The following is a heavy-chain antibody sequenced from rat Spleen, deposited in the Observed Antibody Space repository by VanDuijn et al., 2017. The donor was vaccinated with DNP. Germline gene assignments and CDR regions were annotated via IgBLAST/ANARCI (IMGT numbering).Heavy chain of an antibody. J-gene: IGHJ2*01. CDR3: ARWNIGTSTLDY. CDR2: INHSGYT. Sequence: EVQLQESGPGLVKPSQSLSLTCSVTGFSITSNYWAWIRKLPGNKMEWIGYINHSGYTGYNPSLKSRISITRDTSKNQFFLQLSSVTTEDTATYYCARWNIGTSTLDYWGQGVMVTVSS. V-gene: IGHV3-1*01. D-gene: IGHD1-5*01. CDR1: GFSITSNY.